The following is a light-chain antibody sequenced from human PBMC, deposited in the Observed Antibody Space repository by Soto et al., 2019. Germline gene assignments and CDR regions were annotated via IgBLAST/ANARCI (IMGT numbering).Light chain of an antibody. J-gene: IGKJ4*01. Sequence: DVQMTQSPSSLSAFVGDRVTITCRASQGIAPYLAWFQQKPGKVPKLLIYATSTLQSGVPSRFSGSGSGTDFTLTISSRQPEDGGTYYCQMYNCAPLTFGGGTKVEIK. CDR1: QGIAPY. CDR2: ATS. CDR3: QMYNCAPLT. V-gene: IGKV1-27*01.